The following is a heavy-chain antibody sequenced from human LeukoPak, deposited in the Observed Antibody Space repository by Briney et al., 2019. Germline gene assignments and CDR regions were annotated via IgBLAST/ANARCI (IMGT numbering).Heavy chain of an antibody. V-gene: IGHV3-30*18. D-gene: IGHD2-15*01. CDR1: GFTLSTYG. J-gene: IGHJ4*02. CDR3: AKSAKYCSGGSCSVFAY. Sequence: GGSLRLSCAASGFTLSTYGMHWVRQAPGKGLEWVAVISYDGSNKFYPDSVKGRFTISRDNSKNTLYLQMNSLRAEDTAVYFCAKSAKYCSGGSCSVFAYWGQGTLVTVSS. CDR2: ISYDGSNK.